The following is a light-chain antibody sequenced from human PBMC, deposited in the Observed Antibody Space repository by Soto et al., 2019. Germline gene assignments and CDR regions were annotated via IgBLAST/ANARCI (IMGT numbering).Light chain of an antibody. CDR3: QHSYTTPYT. V-gene: IGKV1-39*01. CDR2: AAS. Sequence: DLQMTQSPSSLSASVGDRVTITCRASQSIGYYLNWYQQKPGKAPKFLIYAASSLQSGVPSRFSGSGSGTDFTLTISSLQPEDFATYYCQHSYTTPYTFGQGTNVEIK. J-gene: IGKJ2*01. CDR1: QSIGYY.